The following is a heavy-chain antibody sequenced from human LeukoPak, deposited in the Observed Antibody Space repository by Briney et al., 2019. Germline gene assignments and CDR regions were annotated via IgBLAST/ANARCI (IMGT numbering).Heavy chain of an antibody. CDR1: GFTFSSYA. V-gene: IGHV3-23*01. Sequence: GGSLRLSCAASGFTFSSYAMSWVRQAPGKGLEGVSAISGSGGSTYYADSVKGRFTISRDNSKNTLYLQMNSLRAEDTAVYYCVTYYYDSSGYKEGGYWGQGTLVTVSS. CDR2: ISGSGGST. CDR3: VTYYYDSSGYKEGGY. D-gene: IGHD3-22*01. J-gene: IGHJ4*02.